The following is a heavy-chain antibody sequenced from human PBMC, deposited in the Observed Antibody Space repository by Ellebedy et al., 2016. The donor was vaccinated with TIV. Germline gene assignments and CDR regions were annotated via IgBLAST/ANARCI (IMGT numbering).Heavy chain of an antibody. J-gene: IGHJ5*02. CDR3: ARRASYGDYAVQVNPWFDP. V-gene: IGHV3-7*01. CDR1: GFNFRSYW. Sequence: GESLKISCAASGFNFRSYWMTWVRQAPGKGLEWVAKIRQEGDEIYYVESVKGRFTISRDNAKNSLFLQMNSLRVENTAVYYCARRASYGDYAVQVNPWFDPWGQGTLVTVSS. CDR2: IRQEGDEI. D-gene: IGHD4-17*01.